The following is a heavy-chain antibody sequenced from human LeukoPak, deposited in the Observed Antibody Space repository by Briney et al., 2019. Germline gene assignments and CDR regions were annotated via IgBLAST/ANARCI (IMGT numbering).Heavy chain of an antibody. Sequence: ASVKVSCKVSGYTLTELSMHWVRQAPGKGLEWMGGFDPKDGETIYAQKFQGRVTMTEDTSTDTAYMELSSLRSEDTAVYYCATASILGYCSGGSCLIDYWGQGTLVTVSS. CDR3: ATASILGYCSGGSCLIDY. D-gene: IGHD2-15*01. CDR1: GYTLTELS. V-gene: IGHV1-24*01. CDR2: FDPKDGET. J-gene: IGHJ4*02.